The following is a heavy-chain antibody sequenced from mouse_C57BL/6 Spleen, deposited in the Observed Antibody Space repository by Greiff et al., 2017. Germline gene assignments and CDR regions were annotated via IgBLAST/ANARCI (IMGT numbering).Heavy chain of an antibody. CDR2: INPNNGGT. CDR3: ARWAYIVREYFDV. Sequence: VQLQQSGPELVKPGASVKISCKASGYTFTDYYMNWVKQSHGKSLEWIGDINPNNGGTSYNQKFKGKATLTVDKSSSTAYMELRSLTSEDSAVYYCARWAYIVREYFDVWGTGTTVTVSS. D-gene: IGHD2-5*01. V-gene: IGHV1-26*01. J-gene: IGHJ1*03. CDR1: GYTFTDYY.